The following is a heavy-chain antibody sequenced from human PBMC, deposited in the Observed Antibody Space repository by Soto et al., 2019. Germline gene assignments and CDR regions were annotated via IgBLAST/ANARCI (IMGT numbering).Heavy chain of an antibody. J-gene: IGHJ5*02. CDR3: ARAASITQFNCFDP. D-gene: IGHD3-3*01. V-gene: IGHV1-69*05. CDR2: IIPIFGTA. Sequence: QVQLVQSGAEVKKPGSSVKVSCKASGGTFSSYVISWVRQAPGQGLEWMGGIIPIFGTANYAQKFQGRGSITTEESTRTAYKELSSLRSEDTAVYYWARAASITQFNCFDPWGQGTLVTVSS. CDR1: GGTFSSYV.